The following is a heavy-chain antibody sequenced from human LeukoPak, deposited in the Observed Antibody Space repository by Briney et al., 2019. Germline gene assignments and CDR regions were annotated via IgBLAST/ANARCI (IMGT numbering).Heavy chain of an antibody. D-gene: IGHD6-19*01. Sequence: RASETLSLTCTVSGDSVSGGSYYWSWIRQPPGKGLEWIGYIHYSGSTDYNPSLRSRVTISVDTSKNQFSLRLSSVTAADTAMYYCARTYSSGWFDPWGQGTLVTVSS. V-gene: IGHV4-61*01. CDR1: GDSVSGGSYY. J-gene: IGHJ5*02. CDR3: ARTYSSGWFDP. CDR2: IHYSGST.